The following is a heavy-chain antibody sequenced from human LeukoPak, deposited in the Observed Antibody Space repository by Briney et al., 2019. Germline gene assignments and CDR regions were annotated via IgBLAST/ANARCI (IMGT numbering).Heavy chain of an antibody. V-gene: IGHV4-39*01. J-gene: IGHJ3*02. D-gene: IGHD2-2*02. CDR3: ANYCSSSSCHIRRAFDI. Sequence: SETLSLTCTISDGSISSSSYYWGWIRQPPGKGLEWIGTIYYSGSTYYSPSLKSRVAISVDTSKNQFSLKLSSVTAADTAVYYCANYCSSSSCHIRRAFDIWGQGTMVTVSS. CDR2: IYYSGST. CDR1: DGSISSSSYY.